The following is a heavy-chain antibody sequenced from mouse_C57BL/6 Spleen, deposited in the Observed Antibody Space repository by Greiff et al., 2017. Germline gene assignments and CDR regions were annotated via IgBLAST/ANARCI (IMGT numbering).Heavy chain of an antibody. CDR3: ARRDGYSLYAMDY. J-gene: IGHJ4*01. V-gene: IGHV1-81*01. CDR2: IYPRSGNT. Sequence: VQLQQSGAELARPGASVKLSCKASGYTFTSYGISWVKQRTGQGLEWIGEIYPRSGNTYYNEKFKGKATLTADKSSSTAYMELRSLTSEDSAVYFCARRDGYSLYAMDYWGQGTSVTVSS. CDR1: GYTFTSYG. D-gene: IGHD2-3*01.